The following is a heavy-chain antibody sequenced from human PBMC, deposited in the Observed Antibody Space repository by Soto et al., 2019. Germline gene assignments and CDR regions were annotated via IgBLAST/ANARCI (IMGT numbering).Heavy chain of an antibody. Sequence: SETLSLTCAVSGGSISNYYWTWIRQSPGKGLEWIGFVYSSGNTKYNPSLTSRVTISLDTSKSHFSLRLTSVTAADTAVYYCARRHVVVVSATRGDAFDIWGQGTMVTVSS. CDR1: GGSISNYY. J-gene: IGHJ3*02. D-gene: IGHD2-21*01. CDR3: ARRHVVVVSATRGDAFDI. CDR2: VYSSGNT. V-gene: IGHV4-59*08.